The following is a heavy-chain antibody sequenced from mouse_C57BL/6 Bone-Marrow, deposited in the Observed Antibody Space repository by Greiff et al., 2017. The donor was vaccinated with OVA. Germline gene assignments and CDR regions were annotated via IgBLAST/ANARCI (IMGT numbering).Heavy chain of an antibody. J-gene: IGHJ4*01. Sequence: EVQLQQSGGGLVQPGGSLKLSCAASGFTFSDYYMYWVRQTPEKRLEWVAYISNGGGSTYYPDTVKGRFTISRDNAKNTLYLQMSRLKSEDTAMYYCARQTSTTGGYYAMDYWGQGTSVTVSS. D-gene: IGHD2-12*01. CDR1: GFTFSDYY. CDR3: ARQTSTTGGYYAMDY. CDR2: ISNGGGST. V-gene: IGHV5-12*01.